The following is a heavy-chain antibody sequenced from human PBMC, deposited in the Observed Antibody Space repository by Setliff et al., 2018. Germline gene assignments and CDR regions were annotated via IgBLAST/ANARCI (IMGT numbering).Heavy chain of an antibody. J-gene: IGHJ6*02. CDR3: ARGNSDSSEAYGMDV. CDR1: GGSISSGGYY. D-gene: IGHD3-22*01. V-gene: IGHV4-39*07. CDR2: IYYSGST. Sequence: SETLSLTCTVSGGSISSGGYYWSWIRQHPGKGLEWIGSIYYSGSTYYNPSLKSRVTISVDTSKNQFSLKLSSVTAADTAVHFCARGNSDSSEAYGMDVWGQGTTVTVSS.